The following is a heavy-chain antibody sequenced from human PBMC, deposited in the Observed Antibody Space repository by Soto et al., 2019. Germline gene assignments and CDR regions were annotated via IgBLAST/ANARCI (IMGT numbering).Heavy chain of an antibody. CDR1: GYTFTNYA. J-gene: IGHJ4*02. CDR3: ARKEPFDY. V-gene: IGHV1-3*01. CDR2: INVGNGDT. Sequence: ASVKVSCKASGYTFTNYAMHWVRQAPGQRLEWMGWINVGNGDTKYSLQFRGRVTISRDTSASTAYMELSSLRSEDTAVYYCARKEPFDYWGQGTLVTVSS.